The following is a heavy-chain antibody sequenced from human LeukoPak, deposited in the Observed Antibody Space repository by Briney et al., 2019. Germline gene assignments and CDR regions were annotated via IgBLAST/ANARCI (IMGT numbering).Heavy chain of an antibody. D-gene: IGHD5-18*01. CDR2: IDYRGST. Sequence: PSETLSLTCTVAGGSISSYYWSWIRQPPGKGLEWIAYIDYRGSTTYNPSLKSRVSISVDTSRNQFSLKLSSVTAADTAVYYCARSRSGYSYDHAAFDIWGQGIMVTVSS. CDR1: GGSISSYY. CDR3: ARSRSGYSYDHAAFDI. V-gene: IGHV4-59*01. J-gene: IGHJ3*02.